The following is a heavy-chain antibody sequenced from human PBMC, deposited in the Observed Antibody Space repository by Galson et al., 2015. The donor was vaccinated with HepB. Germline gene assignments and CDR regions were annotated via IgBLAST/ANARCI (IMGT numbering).Heavy chain of an antibody. Sequence: SLRLSCAASGFTVSSNYMSWVRQAPGKGLEWVSVIYSGVTTYYADSVKGRFTISRDNSKNTLYLQMNSLRAEDTAAYYCARDGKGYYFDYWGQGTLVTVSS. CDR1: GFTVSSNY. J-gene: IGHJ4*02. CDR3: ARDGKGYYFDY. V-gene: IGHV3-53*01. CDR2: IYSGVTT. D-gene: IGHD1-26*01.